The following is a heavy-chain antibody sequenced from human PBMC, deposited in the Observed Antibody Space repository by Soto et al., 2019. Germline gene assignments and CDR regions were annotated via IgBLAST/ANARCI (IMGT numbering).Heavy chain of an antibody. V-gene: IGHV3-15*07. CDR1: GFSFNEAW. CDR2: IKTSGGGGET. Sequence: EVQLVESAGGLVKPGGSLRLSCVASGFSFNEAWMNWVRQAPGEGLEWVGRIKTSGGGGETDYAARVQGRFTNSRDDSKNALYLHMNSPRTEDTAIYYCTSGSVEGIWGQGTTVTVSS. J-gene: IGHJ6*02. D-gene: IGHD2-15*01. CDR3: TSGSVEGI.